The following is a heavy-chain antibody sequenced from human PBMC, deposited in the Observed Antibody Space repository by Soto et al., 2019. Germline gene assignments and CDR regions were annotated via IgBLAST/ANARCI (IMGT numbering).Heavy chain of an antibody. V-gene: IGHV4-59*01. D-gene: IGHD3-10*01. CDR3: ARDQLYYGSWRGLDY. J-gene: IGHJ4*02. CDR1: GGSISSYY. Sequence: QVQLQESGPGLVKPSETLSLTCTVSGGSISSYYWSWIRQPPGKGLEWIGYIYYSGSTNYNPSLKSRVTISVDTSKNQVSLKLSSVTAADTAVYYCARDQLYYGSWRGLDYWGQGTLVTVSS. CDR2: IYYSGST.